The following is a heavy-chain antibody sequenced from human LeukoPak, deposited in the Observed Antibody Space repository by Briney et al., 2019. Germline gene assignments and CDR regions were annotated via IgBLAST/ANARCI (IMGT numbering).Heavy chain of an antibody. CDR2: IKQDGSAM. Sequence: GGSLRLSCAASGFTFSTYWMSWVRQAPGRGLEWVANIKQDGSAMFYVGSVKGRFTLSRDNAKNSLYLQMNSLRAEDTAFYYCARARDYDYVWGSPYFDYWGQGTLVTVSS. CDR1: GFTFSTYW. CDR3: ARARDYDYVWGSPYFDY. V-gene: IGHV3-7*03. D-gene: IGHD3-16*01. J-gene: IGHJ4*02.